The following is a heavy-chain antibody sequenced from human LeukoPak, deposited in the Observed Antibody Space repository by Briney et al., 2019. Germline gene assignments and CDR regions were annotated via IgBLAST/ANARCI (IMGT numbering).Heavy chain of an antibody. CDR2: ISGSGGST. J-gene: IGHJ4*02. V-gene: IGHV3-23*01. Sequence: PGGSLRLSCAASGITFSSYPMTWVRQAPGKGLEWVSTISGSGGSTYYADSVKGRFTIFRDNAKNTLSLQMSNLRAEDTAVYYCAKEGSSGWIPTRHFDHWGLGTLVTVSS. CDR3: AKEGSSGWIPTRHFDH. CDR1: GITFSSYP. D-gene: IGHD6-19*01.